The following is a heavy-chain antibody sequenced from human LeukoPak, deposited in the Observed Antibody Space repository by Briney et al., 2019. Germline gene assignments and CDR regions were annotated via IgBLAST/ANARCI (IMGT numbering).Heavy chain of an antibody. Sequence: PSQTLSLTCTVSGGSISSGGYYWSWIRQPPGKGLEWIGYIYYSGSTYYNPSLKSRLTISVDTSKSQFSLKLNSVTAADTAVYYCARGDGSRSFLFDYWGQGTLVTVSS. CDR2: IYYSGST. D-gene: IGHD3-10*01. V-gene: IGHV4-30-4*08. CDR1: GGSISSGGYY. CDR3: ARGDGSRSFLFDY. J-gene: IGHJ4*02.